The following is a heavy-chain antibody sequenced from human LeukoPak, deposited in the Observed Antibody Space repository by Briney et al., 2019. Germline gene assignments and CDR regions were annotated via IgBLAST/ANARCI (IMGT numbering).Heavy chain of an antibody. V-gene: IGHV3-20*04. CDR1: GFTFDDYG. D-gene: IGHD2-21*01. CDR2: INWTGGST. CDR3: ARDAHFGGAFDI. Sequence: GGALRLSCAAPGFTFDDYGMSWVRHAPGKGLEWVYGINWTGGSTGYAGSVKGRFTISRDNAKDSLYLQMNSLRAEGTALYYCARDAHFGGAFDIWGQGTMVTVSS. J-gene: IGHJ3*02.